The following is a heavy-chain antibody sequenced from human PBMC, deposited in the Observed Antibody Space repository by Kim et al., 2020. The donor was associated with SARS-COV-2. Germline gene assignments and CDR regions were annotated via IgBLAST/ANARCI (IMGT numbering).Heavy chain of an antibody. CDR3: ARGAYYDSSGYYYVWLAVVYAIDI. D-gene: IGHD3-22*01. CDR2: INHSGST. V-gene: IGHV4-34*01. J-gene: IGHJ3*02. Sequence: SETLSLTCAVYGGSFSGYYWSWIRQPPGKGLEWIGEINHSGSTNYNPSLKSRVTISVDTSKNQFSLKLRSVTAADTAVYYCARGAYYDSSGYYYVWLAVVYAIDIWGQGTMVTVSS. CDR1: GGSFSGYY.